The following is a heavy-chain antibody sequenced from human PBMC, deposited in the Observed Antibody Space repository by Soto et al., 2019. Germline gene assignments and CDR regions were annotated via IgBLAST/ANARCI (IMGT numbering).Heavy chain of an antibody. J-gene: IGHJ4*02. D-gene: IGHD3-3*01. CDR3: AREQFVEWLSVYYFDY. CDR1: GFTVSSNY. CDR2: IYSGGST. V-gene: IGHV3-66*01. Sequence: EVQLVESGGGLVQPGGSLRLSCAASGFTVSSNYMSWVRQAPGKGLEWVSVIYSGGSTYYADSVKGRFTISRDNSKNTLYLQMNSLRAEDTAVYYCAREQFVEWLSVYYFDYCGQGTLVTVSA.